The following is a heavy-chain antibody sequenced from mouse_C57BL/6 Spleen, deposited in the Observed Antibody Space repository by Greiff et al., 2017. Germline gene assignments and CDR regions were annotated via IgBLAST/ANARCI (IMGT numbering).Heavy chain of an antibody. D-gene: IGHD2-1*01. CDR1: GYTFTSYW. CDR2: IDPSDSYT. Sequence: QVQLQQPGAELVMPGASVKLSCKASGYTFTSYWMHWVKQRPGQGLEWIGEIDPSDSYTNYNQKFKGKSTLTVDKSSSTAYMQLSSLTSEDSAVYYCARSNGIDYWGQGTTLTVSS. V-gene: IGHV1-69*01. CDR3: ARSNGIDY. J-gene: IGHJ2*01.